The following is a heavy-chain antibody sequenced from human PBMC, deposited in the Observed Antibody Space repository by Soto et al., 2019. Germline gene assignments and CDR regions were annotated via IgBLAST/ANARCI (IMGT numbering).Heavy chain of an antibody. CDR1: GGTFSTSA. CDR3: ARDKDRQQLGGNYYYILDV. Sequence: QVQLMQSGAEVKKPGSSVKVSCKASGGTFSTSAISWVRQAPGEGLEWVGGIMPVFATPDYAQKFQGRVTTSADEYTTTAYLELNSLTTDDTAVYYCARDKDRQQLGGNYYYILDVWGQGTAITVSS. CDR2: IMPVFATP. J-gene: IGHJ6*02. D-gene: IGHD3-3*02. V-gene: IGHV1-69*12.